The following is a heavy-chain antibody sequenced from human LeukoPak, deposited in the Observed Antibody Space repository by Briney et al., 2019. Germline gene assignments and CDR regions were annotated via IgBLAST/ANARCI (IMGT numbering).Heavy chain of an antibody. CDR2: VNPNSGGT. CDR1: GYTFTGYY. V-gene: IGHV1-2*06. D-gene: IGHD3-3*01. CDR3: ARGHRNVGLRFLEWLPGDY. Sequence: ASVKVSCKSSGYTFTGYYMHWVRQAPGQGLEWMGRVNPNSGGTNYEQKFQGRVTMTRDTSISTAYMELSRLRSDDTAVYYCARGHRNVGLRFLEWLPGDYWGQGTLVTVSS. J-gene: IGHJ4*02.